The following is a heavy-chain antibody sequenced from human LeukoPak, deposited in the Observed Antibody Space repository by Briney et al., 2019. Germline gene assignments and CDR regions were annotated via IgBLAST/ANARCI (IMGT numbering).Heavy chain of an antibody. J-gene: IGHJ4*02. D-gene: IGHD5-24*01. CDR1: EFTFSNYA. Sequence: PGGSLGLSCAASEFTFSNYAMSWARQAPGKGLEWVSAISGSGGSTYYADSVKGRFTISRDNSKNTLYLQVNSLRAADTAIYYCAKVQEMDTILPPFHYWGQGTLVTVSS. CDR2: ISGSGGST. CDR3: AKVQEMDTILPPFHY. V-gene: IGHV3-23*01.